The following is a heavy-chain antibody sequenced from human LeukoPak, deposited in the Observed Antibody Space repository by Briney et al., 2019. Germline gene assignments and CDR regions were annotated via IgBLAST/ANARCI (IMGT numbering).Heavy chain of an antibody. CDR2: INHSGST. CDR1: GGSFSGYY. V-gene: IGHV4-34*01. J-gene: IGHJ5*02. Sequence: PETLCLTCAVYGGSFSGYYWSWIRQPPGKGLEWIGEINHSGSTNYNPSLKSRVTISVDTSKNQFSLKLSSVTGADTAVYYCVAYGDYDAWFDPWGQGTLVTVSS. D-gene: IGHD4-17*01. CDR3: VAYGDYDAWFDP.